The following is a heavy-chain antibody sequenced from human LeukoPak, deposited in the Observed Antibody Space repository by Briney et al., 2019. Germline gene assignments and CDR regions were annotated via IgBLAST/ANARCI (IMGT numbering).Heavy chain of an antibody. V-gene: IGHV4-39*07. J-gene: IGHJ3*02. CDR1: GGSISSSSYY. D-gene: IGHD3-16*01. Sequence: SETLSLTCTVSGGSISSSSYYWGWIRQPPGKGLEWIGSIYYSGSTYYNPSLKSRVTISVDTSKNQFSLKLSSVTAADTAVYYCARVWGGRRSAFDIWGQGTMVTVSS. CDR2: IYYSGST. CDR3: ARVWGGRRSAFDI.